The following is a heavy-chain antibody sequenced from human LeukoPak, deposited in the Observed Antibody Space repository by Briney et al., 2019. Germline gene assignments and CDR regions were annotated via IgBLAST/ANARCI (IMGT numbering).Heavy chain of an antibody. J-gene: IGHJ4*02. CDR2: ISGSGGIT. Sequence: GGSLRLSCAASGFFFSSYAMSWVRQAPGKGLEWVYAISGSGGITYYADSVKGRFTISRDNAKNALYLQMNSLRAEDTAVYYCAKDLHYGSADYWGQGTLVTVSS. V-gene: IGHV3-23*01. CDR1: GFFFSSYA. CDR3: AKDLHYGSADY. D-gene: IGHD3-10*01.